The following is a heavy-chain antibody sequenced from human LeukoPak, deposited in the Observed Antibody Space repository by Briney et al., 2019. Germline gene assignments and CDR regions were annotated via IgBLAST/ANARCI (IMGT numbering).Heavy chain of an antibody. V-gene: IGHV4-61*05. CDR3: ARKGWAARTFDY. Sequence: PSETLSLTCTVSGGSISSSSYYWGWIRQPPGKGLEWIGHIYYSGSTNYNPSLKSRVTISVDTSKNQFSLKLSSVTAADTAVYYCARKGWAARTFDYWGQGTLVTVSS. CDR2: IYYSGST. D-gene: IGHD6-6*01. J-gene: IGHJ4*02. CDR1: GGSISSSSYY.